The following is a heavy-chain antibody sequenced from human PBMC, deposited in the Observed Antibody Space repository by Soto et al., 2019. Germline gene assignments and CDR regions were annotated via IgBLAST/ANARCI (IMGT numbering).Heavy chain of an antibody. CDR1: GYTFSDFA. D-gene: IGHD1-26*01. CDR2: ISPYTGKT. J-gene: IGHJ4*02. Sequence: QVLLVQCGSEVKKPGSSMKVSCQTSGYTFSDFALTSVRQVPDKGLEWLGWISPYTGKTNYAQRVHDRVALTTDTSTRTAYLELRSLTSDDTAVYYCARLGWELLSGRRYFDYWGQGTLVTVSS. CDR3: ARLGWELLSGRRYFDY. V-gene: IGHV1-18*04.